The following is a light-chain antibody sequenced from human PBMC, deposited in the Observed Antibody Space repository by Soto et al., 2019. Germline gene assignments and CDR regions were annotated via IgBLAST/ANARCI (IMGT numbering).Light chain of an antibody. Sequence: EIVLTQSPGTLSLSPGERATLSCRASQSVSSSFLAWYQQKPGQAPRLLIYGASSRATGIPDRFSGSGSGTDCTLTISRLEPEDFAVYYCQQYDSSPWTFGQGTKAEIK. V-gene: IGKV3-20*01. CDR1: QSVSSSF. CDR3: QQYDSSPWT. CDR2: GAS. J-gene: IGKJ1*01.